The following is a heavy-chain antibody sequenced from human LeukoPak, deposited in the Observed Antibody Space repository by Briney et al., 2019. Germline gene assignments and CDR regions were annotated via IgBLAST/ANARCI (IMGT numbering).Heavy chain of an antibody. CDR1: GYSISSGYY. J-gene: IGHJ4*02. CDR2: IYHSGST. Sequence: SETLSLTCTVSGYSISSGYYWGWIRPPPGKGLEWIGSIYHSGSTYYNPSLKSRVTISVDTSKNQFSLKLSSVTAADTAVYYCARDTSVVVPAAISYWGQGTLVTVSS. V-gene: IGHV4-38-2*02. D-gene: IGHD2-2*02. CDR3: ARDTSVVVPAAISY.